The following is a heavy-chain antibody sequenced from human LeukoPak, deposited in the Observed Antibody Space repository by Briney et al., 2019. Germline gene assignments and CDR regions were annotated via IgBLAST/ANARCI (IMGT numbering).Heavy chain of an antibody. CDR1: GYTFTSYA. J-gene: IGHJ6*02. D-gene: IGHD6-13*01. CDR2: INTNTGNP. CDR3: ASSSSWYYYYGVDV. Sequence: ASVKVSCKASGYTFTSYAMNWVRQAPGQGLEWMGWINTNTGNPTYAQGFTGRFVFSLDTSVSTAYLQISSLKAEDTAVYYCASSSSWYYYYGVDVWGQGTTVTVSS. V-gene: IGHV7-4-1*02.